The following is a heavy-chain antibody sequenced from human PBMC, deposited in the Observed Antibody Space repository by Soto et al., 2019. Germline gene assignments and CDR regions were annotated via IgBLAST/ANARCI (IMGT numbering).Heavy chain of an antibody. CDR3: ATQEVGGSYVYTFDP. J-gene: IGHJ5*02. D-gene: IGHD1-26*01. CDR1: GGSITSSSYY. Sequence: QLHLRESAPGLVKPSETLSLTCTVSGGSITSSSYYWGWTRQPPGKGLEWIGSIYYSGSTYSNPSLKRRVTISVDTSKNQFSLTLSSVTAADTAVYYCATQEVGGSYVYTFDPWGQGTLVTVSS. CDR2: IYYSGST. V-gene: IGHV4-39*01.